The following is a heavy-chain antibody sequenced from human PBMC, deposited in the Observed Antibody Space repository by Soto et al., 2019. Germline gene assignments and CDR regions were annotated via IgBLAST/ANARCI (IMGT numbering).Heavy chain of an antibody. D-gene: IGHD2-15*01. CDR2: ISTYNSNT. CDR3: AREGYCSSGSCALYSHDFFGMDV. Sequence: GASVKVSCKASHYSFARYGISWVRQAPGQGLEWMGWISTYNSNTKYAQKFQGRVTMTTDTPTSTAYMNLRSLTSDDTAVYYCAREGYCSSGSCALYSHDFFGMDVWGQGTTVTVSS. J-gene: IGHJ6*02. CDR1: HYSFARYG. V-gene: IGHV1-18*01.